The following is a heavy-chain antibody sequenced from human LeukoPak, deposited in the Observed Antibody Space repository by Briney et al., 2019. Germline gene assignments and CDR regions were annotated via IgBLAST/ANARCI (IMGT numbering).Heavy chain of an antibody. CDR1: GYTFTGYY. CDR2: INPNSGGT. V-gene: IGHV1-2*02. CDR3: ARELRAVFGSYYYYYMDV. J-gene: IGHJ6*03. D-gene: IGHD3-10*02. Sequence: ASVKASCKASGYTFTGYYMHWVRQAPGQGVEWMGWINPNSGGTNYAQKFQGRVTMTRDTSITTAYMELSRLRSDDTAVYYCARELRAVFGSYYYYYMDVWGKGTTVTVSS.